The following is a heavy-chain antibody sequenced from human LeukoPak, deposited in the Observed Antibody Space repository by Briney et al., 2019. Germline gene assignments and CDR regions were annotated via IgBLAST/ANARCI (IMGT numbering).Heavy chain of an antibody. Sequence: GSLRLSCAASGFTFSSYWMSWVRQAPGKGLEWVANIKQDGSEKYYVDSVKGRFTISRDNAKNSLYLQMNSLRAEDTAMYYCARLLTFYGDPMYYFDYWGQGTLVTVSS. CDR2: IKQDGSEK. D-gene: IGHD4-17*01. V-gene: IGHV3-7*01. J-gene: IGHJ4*02. CDR3: ARLLTFYGDPMYYFDY. CDR1: GFTFSSYW.